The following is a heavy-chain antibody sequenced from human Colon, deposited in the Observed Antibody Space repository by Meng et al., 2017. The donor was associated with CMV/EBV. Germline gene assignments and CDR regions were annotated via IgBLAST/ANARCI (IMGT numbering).Heavy chain of an antibody. V-gene: IGHV1-2*02. CDR1: GYTFTGYY. Sequence: ASVKVSCKASGYTFTGYYMHWVRQAPGQGPEWMGWINPNGGDTKYAQKFQGRVTMTRDTSISTAYMELTNLTFEDTAVFYCASERLGAAAIPLDHWGQGTLVTVSS. D-gene: IGHD6-13*01. CDR2: INPNGGDT. J-gene: IGHJ4*02. CDR3: ASERLGAAAIPLDH.